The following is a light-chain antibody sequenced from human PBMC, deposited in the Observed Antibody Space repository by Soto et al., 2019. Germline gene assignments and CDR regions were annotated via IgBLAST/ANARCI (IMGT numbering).Light chain of an antibody. Sequence: DIPMTQSPSSLSASVGDRVTITCRASQGIYNFLAWYQQKPGKAPKLLIYAASTLEAGVPSRFSGSGSGTDFTLTISSLHPEDVATYYCHEYNSVLLTFGQGTRLEI. V-gene: IGKV1-27*01. CDR2: AAS. CDR1: QGIYNF. CDR3: HEYNSVLLT. J-gene: IGKJ5*01.